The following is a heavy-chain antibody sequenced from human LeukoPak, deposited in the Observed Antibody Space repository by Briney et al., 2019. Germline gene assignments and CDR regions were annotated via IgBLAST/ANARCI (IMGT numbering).Heavy chain of an antibody. J-gene: IGHJ5*02. V-gene: IGHV3-48*01. CDR2: ISSSSSTI. CDR3: ARDNWRRFDP. CDR1: GFSFSTYN. D-gene: IGHD1-20*01. Sequence: GGSLRLSCAASGFSFSTYNMNWVRQAPGKGLEWVSYISSSSSTIYYADSVKGRFTISRDNAKNSLYLQMNSLRAEDTAVYYCARDNWRRFDPWGQGTLVTVSS.